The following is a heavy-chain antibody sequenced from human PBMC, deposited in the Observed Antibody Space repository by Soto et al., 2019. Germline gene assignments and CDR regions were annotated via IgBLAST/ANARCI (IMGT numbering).Heavy chain of an antibody. CDR1: GFTFSSYG. V-gene: IGHV3-30*03. CDR2: ISYDGSDK. Sequence: QVQLVESGGGVVQPGRSLRLSCAASGFTFSSYGMHWVRQAPGKRLEWVALISYDGSDKYYADSVKGRFTISRDNSKNTLYLQMNSLRVEDTAVYYCGAGQYFSDYWGQGTLVTVSS. CDR3: GAGQYFSDY. J-gene: IGHJ4*02. D-gene: IGHD6-13*01.